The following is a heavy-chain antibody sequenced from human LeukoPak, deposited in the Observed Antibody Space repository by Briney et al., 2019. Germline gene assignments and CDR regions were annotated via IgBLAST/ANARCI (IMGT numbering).Heavy chain of an antibody. Sequence: ASVKVSCKASGGTFSSYAISWVRQAPGQGLEWMGRIIPILGIANYAQKFQGRLTITADKSTSTAYMELSSLRSEDTAVYYCTREDGDRYYFDYWGQGTLVTVSS. D-gene: IGHD4-17*01. J-gene: IGHJ4*02. CDR3: TREDGDRYYFDY. CDR2: IIPILGIA. CDR1: GGTFSSYA. V-gene: IGHV1-69*04.